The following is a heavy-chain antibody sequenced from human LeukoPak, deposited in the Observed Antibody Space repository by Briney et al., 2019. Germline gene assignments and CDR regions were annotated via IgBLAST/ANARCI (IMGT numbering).Heavy chain of an antibody. J-gene: IGHJ2*01. D-gene: IGHD3-22*01. CDR1: GGSISSDSYY. V-gene: IGHV4-61*02. CDR2: IYTSGST. Sequence: YPSETLSLTCTVSGGSISSDSYYWSWIRQPAGKGLEWIGRIYTSGSTNYNPSLKSRVTISVDTSKNQFSLKLSSVTAADTAVYYCAREIGWNSDSSGHTNYWYFDLWGRGTLVTVSS. CDR3: AREIGWNSDSSGHTNYWYFDL.